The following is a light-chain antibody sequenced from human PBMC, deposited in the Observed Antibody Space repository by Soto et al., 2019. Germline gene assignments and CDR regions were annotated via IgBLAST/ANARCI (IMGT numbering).Light chain of an antibody. V-gene: IGLV2-23*01. CDR2: EGS. J-gene: IGLJ1*01. Sequence: QSALTQPASVSGSPGQSITISCTGTSSDVGTYNLVSWYQHHPGKAPKIMIYEGSKRPSGVSNRFSGSKSGNTASLTISGLQAEDEADYYCCSYAGSSTYVFGTGTKLTVL. CDR3: CSYAGSSTYV. CDR1: SSDVGTYNL.